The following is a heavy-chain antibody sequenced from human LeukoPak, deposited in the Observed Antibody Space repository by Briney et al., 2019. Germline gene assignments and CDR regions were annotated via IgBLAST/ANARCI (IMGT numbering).Heavy chain of an antibody. V-gene: IGHV4-30-4*01. J-gene: IGHJ4*02. CDR3: ARGDWSSSIDY. Sequence: SQTLSLTCTVSGGSIISGDFYWIWIRQPPGKGLEWNGYIYYSGSTYYNPSLKSLITISVDTSKNQFSLKLSSVTAADTAVYYCARGDWSSSIDYWGQGTLVTVSS. D-gene: IGHD6-6*01. CDR1: GGSIISGDFY. CDR2: IYYSGST.